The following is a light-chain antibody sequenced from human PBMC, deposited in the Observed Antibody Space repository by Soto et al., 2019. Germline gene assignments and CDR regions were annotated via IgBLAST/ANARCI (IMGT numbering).Light chain of an antibody. CDR2: DAS. CDR3: QQYYTSWT. V-gene: IGKV1-5*01. CDR1: QSIGRW. Sequence: DIQMTPSPSTLSASVGDSVTITCRASQSIGRWLAWYQQKPGKAPKVLIYDASNLPSGVPSRFSGSGSGTEFTLTISRLQPGDSAIYYCQQYYTSWTFGQGTKVDIK. J-gene: IGKJ1*01.